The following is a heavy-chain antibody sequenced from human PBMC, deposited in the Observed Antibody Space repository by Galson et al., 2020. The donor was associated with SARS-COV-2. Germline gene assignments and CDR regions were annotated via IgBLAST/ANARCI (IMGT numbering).Heavy chain of an antibody. CDR2: IYWNDDK. CDR1: GFSLTTFGLG. J-gene: IGHJ4*02. D-gene: IGHD3-10*01. Sequence: SGPTLVKPTQALTLTCTFSGFSLTTFGLGVCWVRQPPGKALEWLAFIYWNDDKSYSPSLKSMLTITKDTAKNQVVLTMTNMDPEDAGTYFCARSPLRGFYYFDKWGQGTLVTVSS. V-gene: IGHV2-5*01. CDR3: ARSPLRGFYYFDK.